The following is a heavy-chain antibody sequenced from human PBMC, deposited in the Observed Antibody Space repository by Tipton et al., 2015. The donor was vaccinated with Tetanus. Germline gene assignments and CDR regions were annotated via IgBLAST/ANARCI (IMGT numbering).Heavy chain of an antibody. Sequence: TLSLTCAIYGGSFSGYYWSWIRQPPGKGLEWIGEINHSGSTNYNPSLKSRVTISVDTSKNQFSLKLSSVTAADTAVYYCARVVTMVRGVTNLGGMDVWGQGTTVTVSS. CDR2: INHSGST. V-gene: IGHV4-34*01. D-gene: IGHD3-10*01. J-gene: IGHJ6*02. CDR1: GGSFSGYY. CDR3: ARVVTMVRGVTNLGGMDV.